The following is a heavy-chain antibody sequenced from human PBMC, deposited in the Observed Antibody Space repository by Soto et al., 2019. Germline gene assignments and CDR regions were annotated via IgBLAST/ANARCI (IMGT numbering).Heavy chain of an antibody. D-gene: IGHD3-10*01. Sequence: GASVKVSCKASGYTFTGYYMHWVRQAPGQGLEWMGWINPNSGGTNYAQKFQGWVTMTRDTSISTAYMELSRLRSDDTAVYYCARGDSISYGSGSYPHWGQGTLVTVSS. V-gene: IGHV1-2*04. CDR2: INPNSGGT. J-gene: IGHJ4*02. CDR3: ARGDSISYGSGSYPH. CDR1: GYTFTGYY.